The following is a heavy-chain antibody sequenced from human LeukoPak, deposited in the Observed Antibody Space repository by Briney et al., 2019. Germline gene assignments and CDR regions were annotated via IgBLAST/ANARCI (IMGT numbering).Heavy chain of an antibody. V-gene: IGHV1-69*05. J-gene: IGHJ4*02. CDR2: IIPIFGTA. D-gene: IGHD2-2*01. Sequence: SVKVSCKASGGTFTNYVISWVRQAPGQGLEWMGGIIPIFGTANYAQKFQGRVTITTDESTSTAYMELSSLRSEDTAVYYCARSPLGYCSSTSCQYYFDYWGQGTLVTVSS. CDR1: GGTFTNYV. CDR3: ARSPLGYCSSTSCQYYFDY.